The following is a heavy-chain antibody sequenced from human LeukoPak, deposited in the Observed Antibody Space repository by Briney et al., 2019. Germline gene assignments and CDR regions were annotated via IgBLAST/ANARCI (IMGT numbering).Heavy chain of an antibody. J-gene: IGHJ3*02. V-gene: IGHV4-61*02. CDR1: GGSISSGSYY. D-gene: IGHD1-26*01. CDR3: ARDPGVGATTLGAFDI. Sequence: SQTLSLTCTVSGGSISSGSYYWSWIRQPAGKGLEWIGRIYSSGSTNYNPSLKSRVTISLDTSKNQFSLKLNSVTAADTAVYYCARDPGVGATTLGAFDIWGQGTMVTVSS. CDR2: IYSSGST.